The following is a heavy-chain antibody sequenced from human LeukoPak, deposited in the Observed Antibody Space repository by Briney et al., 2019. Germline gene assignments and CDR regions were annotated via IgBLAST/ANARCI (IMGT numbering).Heavy chain of an antibody. Sequence: ASVKVSCKVSGYTLTELSMHWVRQAPGKGLEWMGGFDPEDGETIYAQKFQGRVTMTEDTSTDTAYMELSSLRSEDTAVYYCATDRYCSGGSCHSGVDWFDPWGQGTLVTVSS. CDR3: ATDRYCSGGSCHSGVDWFDP. V-gene: IGHV1-24*01. D-gene: IGHD2-15*01. CDR1: GYTLTELS. CDR2: FDPEDGET. J-gene: IGHJ5*02.